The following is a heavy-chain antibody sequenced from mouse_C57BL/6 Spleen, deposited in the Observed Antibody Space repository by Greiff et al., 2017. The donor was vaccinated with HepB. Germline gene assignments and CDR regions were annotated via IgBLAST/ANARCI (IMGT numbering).Heavy chain of an antibody. J-gene: IGHJ4*01. CDR3: ARDYYGSRYYYAMDY. D-gene: IGHD1-1*01. V-gene: IGHV1-80*01. CDR1: GYAFSSYW. CDR2: IYPGDGDT. Sequence: QVQLQQSGAELVKPGASVKISCKASGYAFSSYWMNWMKQRPGKGLEWIGQIYPGDGDTNYNGKFKGKATLTADKSSSTAYMQLSSLTSEDSAVYFCARDYYGSRYYYAMDYWGQGTSVTVSS.